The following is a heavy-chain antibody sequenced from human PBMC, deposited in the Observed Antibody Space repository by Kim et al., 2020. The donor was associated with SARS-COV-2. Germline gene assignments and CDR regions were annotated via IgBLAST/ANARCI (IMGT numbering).Heavy chain of an antibody. V-gene: IGHV3-66*04. Sequence: ADSAKGRFTIARDNSRNRLYLNRNSMRAENTAVYYCTRQTNVELGHWFDPWGQGTLVTVSS. D-gene: IGHD1-26*01. CDR3: TRQTNVELGHWFDP. J-gene: IGHJ5*01.